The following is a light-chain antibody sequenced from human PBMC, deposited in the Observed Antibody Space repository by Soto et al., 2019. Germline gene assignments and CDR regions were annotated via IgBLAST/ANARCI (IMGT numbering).Light chain of an antibody. CDR1: QSVGNF. CDR3: QQLNGSPWT. J-gene: IGKJ1*01. Sequence: DIQMTQSPSSLSASVGDRVTITCRASQSVGNFLNWYQQKPGLPPKYLIYAASNLQSGVPSRFSGSGSGTDFTLTIGSLQPEDFATYYCQQLNGSPWTFGQGTKVEI. V-gene: IGKV1-39*01. CDR2: AAS.